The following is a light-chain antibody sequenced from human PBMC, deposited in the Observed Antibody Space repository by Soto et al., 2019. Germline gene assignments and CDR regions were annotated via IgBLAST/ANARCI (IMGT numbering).Light chain of an antibody. CDR3: HQVYNYPRT. Sequence: IQLTQSPSSLSASVGDRVTITCRASQGVRSYLAWFQQRPGKAPKLLIFGASTLQNGVPARFSGGGFGTEFTLTSTSLQPEDFATYYCHQVYNYPRTFGQGTKVEIK. J-gene: IGKJ1*01. CDR1: QGVRSY. CDR2: GAS. V-gene: IGKV1-9*01.